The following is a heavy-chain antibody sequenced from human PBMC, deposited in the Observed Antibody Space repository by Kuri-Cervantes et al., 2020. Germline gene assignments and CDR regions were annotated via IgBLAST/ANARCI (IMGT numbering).Heavy chain of an antibody. J-gene: IGHJ4*02. CDR3: ARLGVVITMGFDY. V-gene: IGHV5-51*01. Sequence: GGSLRLSCKGSGYSFTSYWIGWVRQMPGKGLEWMGIIYPGDSDTRYSPSFQGQVTISADKSISTAYLQWSNLKASDTAMYYCARLGVVITMGFDYWGQGTLVTVSS. D-gene: IGHD3-22*01. CDR2: IYPGDSDT. CDR1: GYSFTSYW.